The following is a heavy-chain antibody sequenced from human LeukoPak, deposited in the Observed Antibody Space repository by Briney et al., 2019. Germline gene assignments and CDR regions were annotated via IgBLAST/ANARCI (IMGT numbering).Heavy chain of an antibody. V-gene: IGHV3-23*01. D-gene: IGHD3-10*01. CDR1: GFTFSNYE. CDR3: AKVTGAYFDY. J-gene: IGHJ4*02. Sequence: GGSLRLSCAASGFTFSNYEMNWVRQAPGKGLEWVSTVSGSGGYTYYADSVKGRFTISRDNSKNTLYLQMNSLRAEDTAVYYCAKVTGAYFDYWGQGTLVTVSS. CDR2: VSGSGGYT.